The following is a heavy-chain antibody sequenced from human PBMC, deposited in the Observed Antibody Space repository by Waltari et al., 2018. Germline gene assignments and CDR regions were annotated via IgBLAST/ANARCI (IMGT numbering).Heavy chain of an antibody. V-gene: IGHV3-74*01. CDR1: GFPFSRYW. J-gene: IGHJ4*02. CDR2: INGDGSRT. Sequence: EVQLVESGGGLVQPGGSLRLSCAASGFPFSRYWMHWVRQAPGKGLVWVSRINGDGSRTYYADSVKGRFTISRDNAKNTLYLQMNSLSAEDTAIYYCARGHLTGYCNDYWGQGTLVTVSS. CDR3: ARGHLTGYCNDY. D-gene: IGHD3-9*01.